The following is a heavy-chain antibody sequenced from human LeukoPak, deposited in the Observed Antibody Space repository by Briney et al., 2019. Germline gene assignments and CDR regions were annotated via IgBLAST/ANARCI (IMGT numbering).Heavy chain of an antibody. D-gene: IGHD6-13*01. J-gene: IGHJ4*02. CDR2: INPNSGGT. CDR3: ARTLYIGAVPGGFHY. Sequence: GASVKVSCKASGYTFTGYYMHWVRQAPGQGLEWMGWINPNSGGTNYAQKFQGRVTMTRDTSTSTVYMELSRLRSDDTALYYCARTLYIGAVPGGFHYWGQGTLITVSS. CDR1: GYTFTGYY. V-gene: IGHV1-2*02.